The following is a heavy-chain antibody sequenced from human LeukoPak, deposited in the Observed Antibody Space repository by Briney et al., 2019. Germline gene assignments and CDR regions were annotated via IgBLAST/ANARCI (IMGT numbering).Heavy chain of an antibody. CDR3: ARDGLGYSSSWSFDY. J-gene: IGHJ4*02. Sequence: PSETLSLTCTVSGGSIRSYYRSWIRQPPGKGLEWIGYIYYSGSTNYNPSLKSRVTISVDTSKNQFSLKLSSVTAADTAVYYCARDGLGYSSSWSFDYWGQGTLVTVSS. CDR2: IYYSGST. CDR1: GGSIRSYY. D-gene: IGHD6-13*01. V-gene: IGHV4-59*01.